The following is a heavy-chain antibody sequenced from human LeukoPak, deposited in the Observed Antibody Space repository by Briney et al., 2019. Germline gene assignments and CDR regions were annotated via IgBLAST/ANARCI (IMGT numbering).Heavy chain of an antibody. CDR2: INHSGST. CDR3: ARTSIITMVRGVLDY. CDR1: GGSFSGYY. D-gene: IGHD3-10*01. V-gene: IGHV4-34*01. J-gene: IGHJ4*02. Sequence: SETLSLTCAVYGGSFSGYYWSWIRQPPGKGLEWIGEINHSGSTNYNPSLKSRVTVSVDTSKNRFSLKLSSVTAADTAVYYCARTSIITMVRGVLDYWGQGTLVTVST.